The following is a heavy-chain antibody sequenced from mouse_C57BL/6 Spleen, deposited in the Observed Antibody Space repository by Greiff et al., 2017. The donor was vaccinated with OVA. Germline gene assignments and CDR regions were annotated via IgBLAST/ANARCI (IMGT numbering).Heavy chain of an antibody. V-gene: IGHV1-22*01. Sequence: EVQLVESGPELVKPGASVKMSCKASGYTFTDYNMHWVKQSHGKSLEWIGYINPNNGGTSYNQKFKGKATLTVNKSSSTAYMELRSLTSEDSAVYYCARSPEGYFDVWGTGTTVTVSS. CDR2: INPNNGGT. J-gene: IGHJ1*03. CDR3: ARSPEGYFDV. CDR1: GYTFTDYN.